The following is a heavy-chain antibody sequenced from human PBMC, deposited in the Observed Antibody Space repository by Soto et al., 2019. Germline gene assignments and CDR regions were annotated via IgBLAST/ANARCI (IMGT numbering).Heavy chain of an antibody. CDR3: AARRDAGHV. CDR1: GGSISTMDW. V-gene: IGHV4-4*02. CDR2: IYHTGIT. Sequence: PSQTLSLTCAVCGGSISTMDWWTWVRQPPGKGLQWIGEIYHTGITNYNPSLQSRVTISIEESRTSFSLNLDSVTAADTAVYYCAARRDAGHVWGKGTLVTVSS. J-gene: IGHJ4*02. D-gene: IGHD1-1*01.